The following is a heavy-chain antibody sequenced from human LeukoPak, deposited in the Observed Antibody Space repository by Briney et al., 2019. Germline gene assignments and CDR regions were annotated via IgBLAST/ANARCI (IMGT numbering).Heavy chain of an antibody. CDR1: GGSFSGYY. J-gene: IGHJ6*02. V-gene: IGHV4-34*01. CDR3: ARGPSRGTARKYYYGMDV. Sequence: SETLSLTCAVYGGSFSGYYWSWIRQPPGKGLEWIGEINHSGSTNYNPSLKSRVTISVDTSKNQFSLKLSSVTAADTAVYYCARGPSRGTARKYYYGMDVWGQGTTVTVSS. CDR2: INHSGST. D-gene: IGHD2-15*01.